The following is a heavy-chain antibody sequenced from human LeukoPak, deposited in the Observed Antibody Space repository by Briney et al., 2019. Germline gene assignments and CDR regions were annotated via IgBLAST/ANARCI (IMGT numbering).Heavy chain of an antibody. D-gene: IGHD3-10*01. CDR2: INHSGST. CDR1: GGSFSGYY. CDR3: ARGEYGSGSYHYFDY. V-gene: IGHV4-34*01. J-gene: IGHJ4*02. Sequence: SETLSLTCAVHGGSFSGYYWSWIRQPPGKGLEWIGEINHSGSTNYNPSLKSRVTISVDTSKNQFSLKLSSVTAADTAVYYCARGEYGSGSYHYFDYWGQGTLVTVSS.